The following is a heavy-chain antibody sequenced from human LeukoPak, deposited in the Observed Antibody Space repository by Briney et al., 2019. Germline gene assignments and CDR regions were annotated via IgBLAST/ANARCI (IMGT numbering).Heavy chain of an antibody. V-gene: IGHV1-18*01. D-gene: IGHD3-10*01. CDR3: ARGISIRFHMDV. CDR2: ISVYNGNT. Sequence: ASVKVSCKASGYTFTNYAITWVRQAPGQGLEWMGGISVYNGNTNCAQKFQGRVTMTTDTSTSSAYMELRSLRSDDTAVYYCARGISIRFHMDVWGKGTTVTVSS. J-gene: IGHJ6*03. CDR1: GYTFTNYA.